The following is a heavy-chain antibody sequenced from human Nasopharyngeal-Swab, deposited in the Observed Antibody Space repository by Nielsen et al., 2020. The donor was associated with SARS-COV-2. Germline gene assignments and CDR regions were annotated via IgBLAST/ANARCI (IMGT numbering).Heavy chain of an antibody. Sequence: LRLSCVVSDASVSSGDYAWSWIRQPPGKGLEWIGYIFSSGYTSYNPSLKSRVTISLDTSKNQFSLRLTSVTAADTAVYYCARRTPFSATFFHFDYWGLGTLVTVSS. J-gene: IGHJ4*02. D-gene: IGHD2/OR15-2a*01. V-gene: IGHV4-30-4*07. CDR2: IFSSGYT. CDR1: DASVSSGDYA. CDR3: ARRTPFSATFFHFDY.